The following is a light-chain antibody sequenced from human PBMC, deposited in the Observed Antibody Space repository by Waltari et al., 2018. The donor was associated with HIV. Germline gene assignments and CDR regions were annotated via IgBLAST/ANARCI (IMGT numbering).Light chain of an antibody. J-gene: IGLJ3*02. V-gene: IGLV1-47*01. CDR2: RNY. CDR1: TSNIETDA. CDR3: VSYDSRLDERL. Sequence: QSVLTQPPSVSGTPGQTVTISCSGSTSNIETDALYWYQQLPGTAPRLIIYRNYTRPSGVSGRFSCAKSGSSSSLVISGLRSEDEAHYYCVSYDSRLDERLFGGGTKLTVL.